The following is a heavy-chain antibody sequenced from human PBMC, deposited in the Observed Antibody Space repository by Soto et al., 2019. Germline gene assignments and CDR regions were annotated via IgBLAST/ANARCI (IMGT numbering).Heavy chain of an antibody. J-gene: IGHJ6*02. D-gene: IGHD2-8*01. Sequence: QVKLVQSGAEVKKPGSSVKVSCKASGGTFSSYAISWVRQAPGQGLEWLGGIIPIFGTANYAQKFQGRVTITADESTSTAYIAVSSLSSADTAVYYCASKKMDDYYYYGMDVWGQGTTVTVS. CDR1: GGTFSSYA. V-gene: IGHV1-69*01. CDR3: ASKKMDDYYYYGMDV. CDR2: IIPIFGTA.